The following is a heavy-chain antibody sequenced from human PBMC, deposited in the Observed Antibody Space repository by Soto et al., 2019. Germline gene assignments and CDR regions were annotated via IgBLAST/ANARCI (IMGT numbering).Heavy chain of an antibody. D-gene: IGHD3-16*01. J-gene: IGHJ4*02. Sequence: GGSLRLSCAASGFTFKDYWMHWVRQAPGKGLVWVSRVNGDGTITAYADSVKGRFTISRDSARGTVYLQVDSLRPEDTAVYFCTRTRRSGMGPDAGGWVRWGRGTLVTVSS. CDR2: VNGDGTIT. CDR3: TRTRRSGMGPDAGGWVR. CDR1: GFTFKDYW. V-gene: IGHV3-74*03.